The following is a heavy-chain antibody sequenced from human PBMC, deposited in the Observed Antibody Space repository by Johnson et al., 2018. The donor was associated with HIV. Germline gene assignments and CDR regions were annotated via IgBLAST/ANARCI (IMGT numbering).Heavy chain of an antibody. CDR1: GFTFSSYG. D-gene: IGHD1-26*01. J-gene: IGHJ3*02. V-gene: IGHV3-30*03. CDR2: ISYDGSNK. Sequence: QMQLVESGGGVVQPGRSLRLSCVASGFTFSSYGMNWVRQAPGKGLEWVAVISYDGSNKYYVDSVKGRFTISRDNAKNSLYLQMNSLRAEDTAGYYCASASSGSYYDQEPFDALDIWGQGTMVTVSS. CDR3: ASASSGSYYDQEPFDALDI.